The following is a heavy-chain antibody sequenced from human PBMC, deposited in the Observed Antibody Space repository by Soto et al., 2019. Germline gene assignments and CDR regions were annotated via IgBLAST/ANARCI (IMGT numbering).Heavy chain of an antibody. D-gene: IGHD3-9*01. V-gene: IGHV1-18*01. CDR2: ISAYNGNT. J-gene: IGHJ5*02. CDR3: ARDEKYYDILTGYYWFDP. Sequence: ASVKVPCKASGYTFTSYSISWVRQAPGQGLEWMGWISAYNGNTNYAQKLQGRVTMTTDTSTSTAYMELRSLRSDDTAVYYCARDEKYYDILTGYYWFDPWGQGTLVTVSS. CDR1: GYTFTSYS.